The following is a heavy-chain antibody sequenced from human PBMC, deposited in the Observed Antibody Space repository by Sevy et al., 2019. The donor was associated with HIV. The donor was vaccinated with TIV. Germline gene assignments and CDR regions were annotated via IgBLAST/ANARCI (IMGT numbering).Heavy chain of an antibody. CDR3: ATAREYYQDSSGYLDF. Sequence: ASVKVSYKVSGYTLTGLSMHWVRQAPGKGLEWMGRFDPEDGETIYAQNFQGRVTLTEDTSRDTAYMELGSLRYEDTAVYYCATAREYYQDSSGYLDFWGQGTLVTVSS. CDR1: GYTLTGLS. D-gene: IGHD3-22*01. J-gene: IGHJ4*02. V-gene: IGHV1-24*01. CDR2: FDPEDGET.